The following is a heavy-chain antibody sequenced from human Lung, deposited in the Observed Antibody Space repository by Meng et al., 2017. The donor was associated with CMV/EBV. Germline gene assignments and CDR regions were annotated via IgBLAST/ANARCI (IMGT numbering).Heavy chain of an antibody. CDR1: GFTFSGYS. J-gene: IGHJ1*01. CDR2: ISSSSRYK. D-gene: IGHD6-19*01. V-gene: IGHV3-21*01. Sequence: GEXXTISCAASGFTFSGYSMNWVRQAPGKGLEWVSMISSSSRYKYYADSVKGRFTISRDNAENSLYLQMNNLRADDTAVYYCAARVGTEDTSDWGQGTLVTVSS. CDR3: AARVGTEDTSD.